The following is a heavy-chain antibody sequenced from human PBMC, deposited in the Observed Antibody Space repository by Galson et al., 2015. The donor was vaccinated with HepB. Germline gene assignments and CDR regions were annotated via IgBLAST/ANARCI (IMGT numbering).Heavy chain of an antibody. V-gene: IGHV3-9*01. CDR1: GFTFDDYA. CDR2: ISWNSGSI. CDR3: AKDIWGGASGDSSLDY. J-gene: IGHJ4*02. Sequence: SLRLSCAASGFTFDDYAMHWVRQAPGKGLEWVSGISWNSGSIGYADSVKGRFTISRDNAKNSLYLQMNSLRAEDTALYYCAKDIWGGASGDSSLDYWGQGTLVTVSS. D-gene: IGHD3-22*01.